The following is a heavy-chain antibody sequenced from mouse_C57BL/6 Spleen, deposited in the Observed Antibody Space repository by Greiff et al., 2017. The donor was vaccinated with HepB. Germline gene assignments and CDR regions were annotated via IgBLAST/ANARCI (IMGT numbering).Heavy chain of an antibody. J-gene: IGHJ3*01. CDR1: GYTFTSYW. V-gene: IGHV1-5*01. CDR2: IYPGNSDT. CDR3: TREDGSSYDAFAY. D-gene: IGHD1-1*01. Sequence: EVQLQQSGTVLARPGASVKMSCKTSGYTFTSYWMHWVKQRPGQGLEWIGAIYPGNSDTSYNQKFKGKAKLTAVTSASTAYMELSSLTNEDSAVYYCTREDGSSYDAFAYWGQGTLVTVSA.